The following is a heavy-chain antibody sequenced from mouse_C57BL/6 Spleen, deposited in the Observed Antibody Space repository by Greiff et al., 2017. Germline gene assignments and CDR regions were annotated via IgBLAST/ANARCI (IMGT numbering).Heavy chain of an antibody. V-gene: IGHV1-64*01. Sequence: QVQLQQPGAELVKPGASVKLSCKASGYTFTSYWMHWVKQRPGQALEWIGMIHPNSGSTNYNEKFKSKATLTVDKSSSTAYMQLSSLTSEDSAVYYCARSGYDYDNAMDYWGQGTSVTVSS. CDR2: IHPNSGST. CDR1: GYTFTSYW. D-gene: IGHD2-4*01. J-gene: IGHJ4*01. CDR3: ARSGYDYDNAMDY.